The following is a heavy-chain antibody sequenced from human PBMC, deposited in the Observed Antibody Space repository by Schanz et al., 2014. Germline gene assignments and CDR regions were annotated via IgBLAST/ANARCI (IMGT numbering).Heavy chain of an antibody. J-gene: IGHJ5*02. Sequence: QVQLVQSGAEAKKPGASVKVSCKASGYTFTSYGISWVRQAPGQGLEWMGWISPYNGNTNYAQKLQGRVTMTADMASDTAYMELSSLRSEDTAVYYCARGPLGTSPWGQGTLVTVSS. CDR3: ARGPLGTSP. V-gene: IGHV1-18*01. CDR1: GYTFTSYG. D-gene: IGHD5-12*01. CDR2: ISPYNGNT.